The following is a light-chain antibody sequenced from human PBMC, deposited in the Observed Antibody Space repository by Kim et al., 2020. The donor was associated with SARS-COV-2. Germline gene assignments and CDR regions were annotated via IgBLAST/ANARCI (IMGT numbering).Light chain of an antibody. CDR1: KLGNKY. Sequence: SYELTQPPSVSVSPGQTASITCSGDKLGNKYVCWYQQKAGQSPDLVIYKDTKRPSGIPERFSGSNSGNTATLTISGTQAMDEADYYCQAWDSSIVIFGGGTKLTVL. V-gene: IGLV3-1*01. CDR3: QAWDSSIVI. J-gene: IGLJ2*01. CDR2: KDT.